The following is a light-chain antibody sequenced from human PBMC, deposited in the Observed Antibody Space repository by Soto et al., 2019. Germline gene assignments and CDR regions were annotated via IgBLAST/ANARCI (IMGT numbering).Light chain of an antibody. CDR3: SLYTSSRTYV. CDR2: EVS. V-gene: IGLV2-18*01. J-gene: IGLJ1*01. Sequence: ALTQPPSVSGSPGQSVTISCTETSSDVGSYNRVSWYQQPPGTAPKLMIHEVSNRPSGVPDRFSGSKSGNTASLTISGLQAEDEADYYCSLYTSSRTYVFGTGTKLTVL. CDR1: SSDVGSYNR.